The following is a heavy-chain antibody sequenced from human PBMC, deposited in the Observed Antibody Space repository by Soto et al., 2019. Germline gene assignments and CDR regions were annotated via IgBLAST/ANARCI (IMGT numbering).Heavy chain of an antibody. J-gene: IGHJ4*02. Sequence: EVQLLASGGSLVQPGGSLRLSCAASGVIFSNYAMNWVRKAPGKCLEWVSRISASSSSTYYEDSVKGRFTISKDNAKNTRDMEMNILRAEDKAADDCTKVPLPPYYFDDWGQGHLVTVAA. CDR2: ISASSSST. CDR3: TKVPLPPYYFDD. V-gene: IGHV3-23*01. CDR1: GVIFSNYA.